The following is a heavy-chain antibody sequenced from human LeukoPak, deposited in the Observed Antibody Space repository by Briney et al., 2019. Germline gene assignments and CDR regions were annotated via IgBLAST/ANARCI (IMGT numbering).Heavy chain of an antibody. V-gene: IGHV4-34*01. D-gene: IGHD3-3*01. CDR2: INHSGST. Sequence: PSETLTLTCAVYGGSFSGYYWSWIRQPPGEGLEWIGEINHSGSTNYNPSLKSRVTISVDTSKNQFSLKLSSVTAADTAVYYCARGYYDFWSGRTGGYFDYWGQGTLVTVSS. CDR3: ARGYYDFWSGRTGGYFDY. CDR1: GGSFSGYY. J-gene: IGHJ4*02.